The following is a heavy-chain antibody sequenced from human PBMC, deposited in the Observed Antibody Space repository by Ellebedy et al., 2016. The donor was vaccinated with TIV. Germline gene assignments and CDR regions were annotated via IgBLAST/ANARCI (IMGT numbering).Heavy chain of an antibody. CDR2: IRSKANSYAT. CDR3: TRQDPYYYYGMDV. J-gene: IGHJ6*02. CDR1: GFTFSGSA. Sequence: GESLKISCAASGFTFSGSAMHWVRQASGKGLEWVGRIRSKANSYATAYAASVKGRFTISRDDSKNTAYLQMNSLKTEDTAVYYCTRQDPYYYYGMDVWGQGTTVTVSS. V-gene: IGHV3-73*01.